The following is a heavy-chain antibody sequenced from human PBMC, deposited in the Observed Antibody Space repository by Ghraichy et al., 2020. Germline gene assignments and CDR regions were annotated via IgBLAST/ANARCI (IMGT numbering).Heavy chain of an antibody. J-gene: IGHJ6*02. CDR1: GGSFRGYY. Sequence: SETLSLTCAVYGGSFRGYYWSWIRQPPGKGLEWIGEINNSGSTNYNPSLKSRVTISLDTSKNQFSLKLSSVTAADTAVYYCARLLVYCSGGSCYSAIEDASVGYNYGMDVWGQGTTVTVSS. CDR3: ARLLVYCSGGSCYSAIEDASVGYNYGMDV. V-gene: IGHV4-34*01. D-gene: IGHD2-15*01. CDR2: INNSGST.